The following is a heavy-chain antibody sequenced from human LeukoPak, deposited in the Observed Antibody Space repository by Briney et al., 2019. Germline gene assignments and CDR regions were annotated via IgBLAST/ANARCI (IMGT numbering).Heavy chain of an antibody. Sequence: GRSLRLSCAGSGWMHWVRQVPGKGLVWVSGINHVGTATYYADSVKGRFTISRGNAKNTVSLQMNSLSAEDTAVYYCASVFDYWGQGTLVTVSS. CDR2: INHVGTAT. J-gene: IGHJ4*02. CDR1: GW. V-gene: IGHV3-74*01. CDR3: ASVFDY.